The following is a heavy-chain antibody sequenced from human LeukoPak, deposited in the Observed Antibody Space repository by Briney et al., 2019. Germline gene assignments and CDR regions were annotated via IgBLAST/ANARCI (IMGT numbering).Heavy chain of an antibody. CDR2: IKQNGSET. J-gene: IGHJ4*02. Sequence: GGSLRLSCAASGFTFSNYWMHWVRQAPGKGLQWVANIKQNGSETYYVDAVRGRFTISRDNVKNSLYLQMNSLRVEDTAMYYRVGGLIAASGNWGQGTLVTVSS. D-gene: IGHD6-6*01. V-gene: IGHV3-7*03. CDR1: GFTFSNYW. CDR3: VGGLIAASGN.